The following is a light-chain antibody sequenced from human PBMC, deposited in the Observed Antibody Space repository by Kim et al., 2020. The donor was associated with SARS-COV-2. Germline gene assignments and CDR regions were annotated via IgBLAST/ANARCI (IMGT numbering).Light chain of an antibody. Sequence: MSPGERATLYCRASQSVNTNLAWYQQKPGQAPRLLIYGASTTATGIPARFSGSGSGTEFTLTISSLQSEDSAVYYCQKYKDWPLTFGGGTKVDIK. V-gene: IGKV3-15*01. CDR1: QSVNTN. J-gene: IGKJ4*01. CDR3: QKYKDWPLT. CDR2: GAS.